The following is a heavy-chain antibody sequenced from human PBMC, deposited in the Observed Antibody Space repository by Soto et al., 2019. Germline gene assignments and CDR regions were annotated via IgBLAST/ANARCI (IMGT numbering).Heavy chain of an antibody. D-gene: IGHD2-2*02. J-gene: IGHJ6*02. V-gene: IGHV3-21*01. CDR1: GFTFSTYS. CDR2: ISSRSDV. Sequence: GGSLRLSCVGSGFTFSTYSINWVRQAPGKGLEWVSSISSRSDVYYADSVKGRFTISRDNAKNSVSLQMNSLRAEDTAVYYCAREYTAWPLAYGLDVWGQGTTVTVSS. CDR3: AREYTAWPLAYGLDV.